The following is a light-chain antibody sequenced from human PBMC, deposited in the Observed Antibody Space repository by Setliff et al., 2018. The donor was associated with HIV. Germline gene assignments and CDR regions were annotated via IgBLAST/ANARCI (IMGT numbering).Light chain of an antibody. CDR1: SNDIGGFDY. CDR3: SSFTITTTPSGSV. V-gene: IGLV2-14*03. Sequence: QSVLTQPASVSGSPGQSIAISCTGTSNDIGGFDYVSWYQQHPGKAPKLVIYDVIKRPAGVSDRFSASKSGNTASLTISGLQAEDEADYYCSSFTITTTPSGSVFGTGTKVTVL. CDR2: DVI. J-gene: IGLJ1*01.